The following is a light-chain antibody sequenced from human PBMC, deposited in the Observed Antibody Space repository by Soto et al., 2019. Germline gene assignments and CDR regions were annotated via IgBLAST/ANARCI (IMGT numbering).Light chain of an antibody. V-gene: IGLV2-14*03. CDR1: TSDIGAYNY. CDR2: DVT. J-gene: IGLJ3*02. CDR3: SSYTTNNNVVL. Sequence: QSALTQPASVSGSPGQSITFSCTGTTSDIGAYNYVSWYQHHPGKAPKLLIYDVTARPSGVSDRFSGSKSGTTASLTISGLQADDEEDYFCSSYTTNNNVVLFGGGTKLTVL.